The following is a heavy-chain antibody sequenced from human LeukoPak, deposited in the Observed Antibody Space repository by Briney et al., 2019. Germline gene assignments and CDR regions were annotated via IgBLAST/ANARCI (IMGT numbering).Heavy chain of an antibody. D-gene: IGHD6-19*01. CDR1: GFTFSRYA. Sequence: GGSLRLSCAASGFTFSRYAMHWVRQAPGKGLEWVAVISKDGSDKCYADSVKGRFTISRDNSKNTLYLQMDSLRAEDTAVYYCARDFAWLADYWGQGTLVTVSS. CDR2: ISKDGSDK. J-gene: IGHJ4*02. CDR3: ARDFAWLADY. V-gene: IGHV3-30-3*01.